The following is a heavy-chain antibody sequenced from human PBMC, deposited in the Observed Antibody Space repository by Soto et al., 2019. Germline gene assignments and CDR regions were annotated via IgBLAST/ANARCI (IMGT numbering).Heavy chain of an antibody. CDR1: GGTFSSYA. J-gene: IGHJ6*02. Sequence: GASVKVSCKASGGTFSSYAISWVRQAPGQGLEWMGGIIPIFGTANYAQKFQGRVTITADESTSTAYMELSSLRSEDTAVYYCARDSDYGDYYYYGMDVWGQGTTVTVYS. D-gene: IGHD4-17*01. CDR3: ARDSDYGDYYYYGMDV. V-gene: IGHV1-69*13. CDR2: IIPIFGTA.